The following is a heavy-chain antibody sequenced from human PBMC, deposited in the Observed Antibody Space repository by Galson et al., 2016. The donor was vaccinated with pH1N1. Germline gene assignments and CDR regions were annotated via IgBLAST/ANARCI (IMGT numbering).Heavy chain of an antibody. CDR2: ISHIGTT. Sequence: SVKVSCKASGYTFTSFYIHWVRQAPGQGLEWVRLISHIGTTSYVQKFQGRVTITRDTSTSTVYMELSSLRSEDTAVYYCAREGAYCSDASCYKSLDYWGQGTLVTVSS. J-gene: IGHJ4*02. V-gene: IGHV1-46*01. CDR1: GYTFTSFY. CDR3: AREGAYCSDASCYKSLDY. D-gene: IGHD2-2*02.